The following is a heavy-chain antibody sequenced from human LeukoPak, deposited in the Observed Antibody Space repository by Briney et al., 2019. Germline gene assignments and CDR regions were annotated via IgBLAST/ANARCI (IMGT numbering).Heavy chain of an antibody. CDR3: ARKSAGKLDY. CDR1: GFTVSSNY. J-gene: IGHJ4*02. V-gene: IGHV3-53*01. Sequence: GGSLRLSCAASGFTVSSNYMSWVRQAPGKGLEWVSVIYSGGSTYYADSVKGRFTISRDNAKNSLYLQMNSLRAEDTAVYYCARKSAGKLDYWGQGTLVTVSS. D-gene: IGHD3-3*01. CDR2: IYSGGST.